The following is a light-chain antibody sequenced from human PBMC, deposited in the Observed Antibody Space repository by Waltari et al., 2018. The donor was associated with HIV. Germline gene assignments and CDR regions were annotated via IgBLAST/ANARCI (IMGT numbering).Light chain of an antibody. Sequence: DIQMTQSPSSLSASVGGRDTITCRASQDIRNFLAWFQQKPGKAPQSLIYAASSLQSGVPSNFSGSGSGTDFTLTISSLQPEDFATYYCQQYNSYPFTFGPGTKVDIK. CDR2: AAS. J-gene: IGKJ3*01. V-gene: IGKV1-16*02. CDR3: QQYNSYPFT. CDR1: QDIRNF.